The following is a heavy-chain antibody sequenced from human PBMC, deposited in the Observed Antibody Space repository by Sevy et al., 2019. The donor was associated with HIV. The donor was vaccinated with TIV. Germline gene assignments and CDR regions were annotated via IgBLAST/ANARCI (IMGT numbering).Heavy chain of an antibody. CDR1: GFTFSSYA. J-gene: IGHJ4*02. D-gene: IGHD1-26*01. V-gene: IGHV3-23*01. CDR2: VSGSGGST. Sequence: GGSLRLSCAASGFTFSSYAMSWVRQAPGKGLEWVSAVSGSGGSTYYADSVKGRFTISRDNSKNTVYLQMNSLRAEDTAVYYCAKGVGGGGATIDYWGQGTLVTVSS. CDR3: AKGVGGGGATIDY.